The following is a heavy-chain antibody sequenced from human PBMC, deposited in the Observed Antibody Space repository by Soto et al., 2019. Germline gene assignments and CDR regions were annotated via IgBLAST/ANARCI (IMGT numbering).Heavy chain of an antibody. CDR2: ITYDGSNK. Sequence: GALRLSCAASGFTFSSYAMHWVRQAPGKGLEWVAVITYDGSNKYYADSVKGRFTISRDNSKNTLYLQMNSLRAEDTAVYYCARDRGEAYYYDSSGYLGGSDAFDIWGQGTMVTVSS. V-gene: IGHV3-30-3*01. CDR3: ARDRGEAYYYDSSGYLGGSDAFDI. CDR1: GFTFSSYA. J-gene: IGHJ3*02. D-gene: IGHD3-22*01.